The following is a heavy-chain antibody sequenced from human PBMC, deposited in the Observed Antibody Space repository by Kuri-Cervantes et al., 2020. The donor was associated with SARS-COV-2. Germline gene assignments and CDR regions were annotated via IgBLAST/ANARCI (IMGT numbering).Heavy chain of an antibody. CDR1: GFTFSSYS. D-gene: IGHD3-10*01. V-gene: IGHV3-33*08. CDR2: IRYDGSNK. Sequence: GESLKISCAASGFTFSSYSMNWVRQAPGKGLEWVAFIRYDGSNKYYADSVKGRFTISRDNAKNSLYLQMNSLRAEDTALYYCARKGSGGWYFDLWGRGTLVTVSS. CDR3: ARKGSGGWYFDL. J-gene: IGHJ2*01.